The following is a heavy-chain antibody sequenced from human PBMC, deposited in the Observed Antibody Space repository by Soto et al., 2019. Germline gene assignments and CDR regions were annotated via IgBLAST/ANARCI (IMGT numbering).Heavy chain of an antibody. CDR1: GYTFTSYG. Sequence: GASVKVSCKASGYTFTSYGISWVRQAPGQGLEWMGWISAYNGNTNYAQKLQGRVTMTTDTSTSTAYMELRSLRSDDTAVYYCARDRGRYFDWLLYPVYWGQGTLVTASS. CDR3: ARDRGRYFDWLLYPVY. J-gene: IGHJ4*02. CDR2: ISAYNGNT. D-gene: IGHD3-9*01. V-gene: IGHV1-18*04.